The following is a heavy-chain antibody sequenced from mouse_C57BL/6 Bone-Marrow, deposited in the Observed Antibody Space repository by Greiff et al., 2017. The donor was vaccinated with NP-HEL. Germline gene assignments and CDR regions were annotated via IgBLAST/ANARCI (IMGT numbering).Heavy chain of an antibody. D-gene: IGHD1-1*01. CDR3: AREGGYGSSSAWFAY. J-gene: IGHJ3*01. CDR2: IYPRSGNT. CDR1: GYTFTSYG. V-gene: IGHV1-81*01. Sequence: VKLMESGAELARPGASVKLSCKASGYTFTSYGISWVKQRTGQGLEWIGEIYPRSGNTYYNEKFKGKATLTADKSSSTAYMELRSLTSEDSAVYFCAREGGYGSSSAWFAYWGQGTLVTVSA.